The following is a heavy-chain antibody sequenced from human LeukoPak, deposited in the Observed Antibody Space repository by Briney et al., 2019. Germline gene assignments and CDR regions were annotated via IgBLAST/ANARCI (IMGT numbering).Heavy chain of an antibody. J-gene: IGHJ4*02. V-gene: IGHV3-33*01. CDR2: IWYDGSNK. CDR1: GFTFSSYG. CDR3: ASNHGPGYCSSTSCYELDY. Sequence: PGGSLRLSCAASGFTFSSYGMHWVRQAPGKGLEWVAVIWYDGSNKYYADSVKGRFTISRDNSKNTLDLQMNSLRAEDTAVYYCASNHGPGYCSSTSCYELDYWGQGTLVTVSS. D-gene: IGHD2-2*01.